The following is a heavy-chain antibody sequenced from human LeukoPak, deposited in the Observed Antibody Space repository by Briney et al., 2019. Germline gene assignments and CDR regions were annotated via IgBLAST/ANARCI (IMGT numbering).Heavy chain of an antibody. V-gene: IGHV2-5*01. CDR1: GFSLSTSGVG. D-gene: IGHD3-10*01. J-gene: IGHJ4*02. CDR2: IYWNDDK. Sequence: SGPTLVKPTQTLTLTCTFSGFSLSTSGVGVGWIRQPPGKALEWLALIYWNDDKRYSPSLKSRLTITKDTSKNQVVLTMTNMDPVNTPTYSCPHSHREYGPGSYSTDYSGQGNLVTVSS. CDR3: PHSHREYGPGSYSTDY.